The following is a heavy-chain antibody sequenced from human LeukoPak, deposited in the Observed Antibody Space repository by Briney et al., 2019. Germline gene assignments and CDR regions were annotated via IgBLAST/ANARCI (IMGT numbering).Heavy chain of an antibody. CDR3: SRAGSGYYNWYFDY. J-gene: IGHJ4*02. D-gene: IGHD3-3*01. Sequence: GGSLRLSCTTSGFTFGDYAMSWVRQAPGKGLEGVGFIRSKAYGGTTEYAASVKGRFPISRDDSKSIAYLQMNSLKTEDTAVYYCSRAGSGYYNWYFDYWGQGTLVTVSS. CDR1: GFTFGDYA. V-gene: IGHV3-49*04. CDR2: IRSKAYGGTT.